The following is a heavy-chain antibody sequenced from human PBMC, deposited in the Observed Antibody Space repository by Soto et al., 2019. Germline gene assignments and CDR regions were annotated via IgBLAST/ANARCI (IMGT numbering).Heavy chain of an antibody. CDR3: AKGVLLWFGELLV. J-gene: IGHJ4*02. Sequence: EVQLVESGGGLVQPGRSLRLSCAASGFTFDDYAMHWVRQAPGKGLEWVSGISWNSGSIGYADSVKGRFTISRDNAKNSLYLQMNSLRAEDTALYYWAKGVLLWFGELLVWGQGTLVTVSS. CDR2: ISWNSGSI. D-gene: IGHD3-10*01. CDR1: GFTFDDYA. V-gene: IGHV3-9*01.